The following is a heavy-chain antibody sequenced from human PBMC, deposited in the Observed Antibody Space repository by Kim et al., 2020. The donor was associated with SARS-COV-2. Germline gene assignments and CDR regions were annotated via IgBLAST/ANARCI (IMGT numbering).Heavy chain of an antibody. CDR3: ARVFVVVVADHVFLPNWFDP. CDR1: GGSISSGGYY. V-gene: IGHV4-31*03. CDR2: IYYSGST. D-gene: IGHD2-15*01. J-gene: IGHJ5*02. Sequence: SETLSLTCTVSGGSISSGGYYWSWIRQHPGKGLEWIGYIYYSGSTYYNPSLKSRVTISVDTSKNQFSLKLSSVTAADTAVYYCARVFVVVVADHVFLPNWFDPWGQGTLVTVSS.